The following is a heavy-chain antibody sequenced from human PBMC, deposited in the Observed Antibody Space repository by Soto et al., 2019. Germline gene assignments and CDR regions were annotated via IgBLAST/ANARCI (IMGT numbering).Heavy chain of an antibody. J-gene: IGHJ6*02. CDR2: IYPGDSDT. D-gene: IGHD6-6*01. CDR3: ARHYSSSSVGYYYGMDV. V-gene: IGHV5-51*01. Sequence: GESLKISCKVSGYSFTSYWIGWVRQMPGKGLEWMGIIYPGDSDTRYSPSFQGQVTISADKSISTAYLQWSSLKASDTAMYYCARHYSSSSVGYYYGMDVWGQGTTVTVSS. CDR1: GYSFTSYW.